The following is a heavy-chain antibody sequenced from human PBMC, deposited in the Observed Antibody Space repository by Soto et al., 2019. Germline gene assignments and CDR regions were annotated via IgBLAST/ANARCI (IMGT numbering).Heavy chain of an antibody. J-gene: IGHJ4*02. D-gene: IGHD3-10*01. CDR1: GITFSTYK. V-gene: IGHV3-48*01. CDR2: ISSTSDTI. Sequence: EVQLVESGGGLVQPGGSLRLSCVASGITFSTYKMNWVRRAPGKGLEWVSYISSTSDTIYYADSVKGRFTISRDNAKNSLYLQMNSLRVEDTAVYYCPAGKAPGDGYWGQGTLVTVSS. CDR3: PAGKAPGDGY.